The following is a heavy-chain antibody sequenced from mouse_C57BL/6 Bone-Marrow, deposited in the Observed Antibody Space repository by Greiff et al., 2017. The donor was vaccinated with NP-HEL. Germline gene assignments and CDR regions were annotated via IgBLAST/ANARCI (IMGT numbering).Heavy chain of an antibody. CDR1: GFTFSSYG. CDR2: ISSGGSYT. Sequence: VQLQQSGGDLVKPGGSLKLSCAASGFTFSSYGMSWVRQTPDKRLEWVATISSGGSYTYYPDSVKGRFTISRDNAKNTLYLQMSSLKSEDTAMYYCATAQATSVDYWGQGTTLTVSS. D-gene: IGHD3-2*02. V-gene: IGHV5-6*01. J-gene: IGHJ2*01. CDR3: ATAQATSVDY.